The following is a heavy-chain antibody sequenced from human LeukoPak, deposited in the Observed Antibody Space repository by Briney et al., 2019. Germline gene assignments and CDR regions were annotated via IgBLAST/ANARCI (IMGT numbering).Heavy chain of an antibody. CDR2: ISSSGSTI. CDR1: GFTFSDYY. D-gene: IGHD3-10*01. V-gene: IGHV3-11*01. Sequence: GGSLRLSCAASGFTFSDYYMSWIRQAPGKGLEWVSYISSSGSTIYYADSVKGRFTISRDNAKNSLYLQMNSLRAEDTAVYYCAREALRYYYGSGSYNSAYFDYWGQGTLVTVSS. CDR3: AREALRYYYGSGSYNSAYFDY. J-gene: IGHJ4*02.